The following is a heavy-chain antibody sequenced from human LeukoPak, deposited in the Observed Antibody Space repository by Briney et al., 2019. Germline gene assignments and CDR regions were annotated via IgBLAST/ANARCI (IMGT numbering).Heavy chain of an antibody. CDR3: ARDPAYGDSSGYYPSFDY. V-gene: IGHV1-69*01. CDR1: GGTFSSYA. CDR2: IIPIFGTA. J-gene: IGHJ4*02. D-gene: IGHD3-22*01. Sequence: ASVKVSCKASGGTFSSYAISWVRQAPGQGLEWMGGIIPIFGTANYAQKFQGRVTITADESTSTAYMELSSLRSGDTAVYYCARDPAYGDSSGYYPSFDYWGQGTLVTVSS.